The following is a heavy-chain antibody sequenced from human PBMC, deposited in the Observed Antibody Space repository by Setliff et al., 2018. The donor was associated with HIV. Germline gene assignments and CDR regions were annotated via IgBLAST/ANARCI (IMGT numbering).Heavy chain of an antibody. CDR3: ARQTWEYYDTLTGYYRSPKNFDS. Sequence: SETLSPTCRVSGVSISTSYWNWIRQPPGKGLEWIAYSYISGSTYYNPSIKSRVTIFVDTSKNQLSLKLSSVTAPDTAIYYCARQTWEYYDTLTGYYRSPKNFDSWGQGTLVTVSS. J-gene: IGHJ4*02. D-gene: IGHD3-9*01. CDR1: GVSISTSY. CDR2: SYISGST. V-gene: IGHV4-4*08.